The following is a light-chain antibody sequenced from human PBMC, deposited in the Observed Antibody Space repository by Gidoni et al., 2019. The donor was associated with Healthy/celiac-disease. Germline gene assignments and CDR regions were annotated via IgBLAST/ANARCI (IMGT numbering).Light chain of an antibody. CDR1: QSVSSSY. CDR3: QQYCSSPPA. Sequence: EIVLTQSTGTLSLSPGERATLSCRASQSVSSSYLAWYQQKPGQAPRLLIYGASSRATGIPARFSGSWSVTDFTLTISRLEPEDFAVYYCQQYCSSPPAFGQGTKVEIK. V-gene: IGKV3-20*01. J-gene: IGKJ1*01. CDR2: GAS.